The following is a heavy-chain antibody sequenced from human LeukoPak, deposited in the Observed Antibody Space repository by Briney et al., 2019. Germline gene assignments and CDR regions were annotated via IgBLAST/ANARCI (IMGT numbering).Heavy chain of an antibody. CDR1: GFTFSSYE. CDR2: ISWNSGSI. Sequence: PGGSLRLSCAASGFTFSSYEMNWVRQAPGKGLEWVSGISWNSGSIGYADSVKGRFTISRDNAKNSLYLQMNSLRAEDTALYYCAKETVAGTTYWGQGTLVTVSS. J-gene: IGHJ4*02. V-gene: IGHV3-9*01. CDR3: AKETVAGTTY. D-gene: IGHD6-19*01.